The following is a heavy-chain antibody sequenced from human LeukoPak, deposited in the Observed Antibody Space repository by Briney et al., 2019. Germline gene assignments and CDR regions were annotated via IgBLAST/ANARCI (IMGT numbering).Heavy chain of an antibody. Sequence: GESLKISCKGSGYSSTSYWIGWVRQMPGKGLEWMGIIYPGDSDTRYSPSFQGQVTISADKSISTAYLQWSSLKASDTAMYYCARQLAAAGTGRRNYYYYGMDVWGQGTTVTVSS. CDR2: IYPGDSDT. J-gene: IGHJ6*02. CDR1: GYSSTSYW. V-gene: IGHV5-51*01. CDR3: ARQLAAAGTGRRNYYYYGMDV. D-gene: IGHD6-13*01.